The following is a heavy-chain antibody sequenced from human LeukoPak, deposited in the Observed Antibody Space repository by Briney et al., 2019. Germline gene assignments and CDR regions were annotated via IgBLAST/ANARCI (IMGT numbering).Heavy chain of an antibody. CDR1: GFTFRNYG. Sequence: GGSLRLSCVASGFTFRNYGMHWVRQAPGKGLEWVAFIRYDGSNKYYADSVKGRLTISRDNSKNTVYLQMNTLRVDDTGVYYCATSTVEYCTSTSCYTLDYWGQGILVTVSS. D-gene: IGHD2-2*02. CDR3: ATSTVEYCTSTSCYTLDY. J-gene: IGHJ4*02. CDR2: IRYDGSNK. V-gene: IGHV3-30*02.